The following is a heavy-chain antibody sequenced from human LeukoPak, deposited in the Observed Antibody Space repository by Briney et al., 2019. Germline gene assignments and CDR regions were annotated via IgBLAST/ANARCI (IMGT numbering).Heavy chain of an antibody. CDR3: ARDTAMDSDY. Sequence: SVKVSCKASGGTXSSYAISGVRQAPGQGLEWMGRIIPILGIANYAQKFQGRVTITADKSTSTAYMELSSLRSEDTAVYYCARDTAMDSDYWGQGTLVTVSS. J-gene: IGHJ4*02. CDR1: GGTXSSYA. D-gene: IGHD5-18*01. V-gene: IGHV1-69*04. CDR2: IIPILGIA.